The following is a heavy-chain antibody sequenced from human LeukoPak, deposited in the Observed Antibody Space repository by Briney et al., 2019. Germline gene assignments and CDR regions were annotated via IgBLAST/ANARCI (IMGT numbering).Heavy chain of an antibody. CDR2: IYYSGST. J-gene: IGHJ4*02. D-gene: IGHD4-17*01. CDR1: GGSISSSSYY. CDR3: ARSRRYGDYSLDY. V-gene: IGHV4-39*07. Sequence: PSETLSLTCTVSGGSISSSSYYWGWIRQPPGKGLEWIGSIYYSGSTNYNPSLKSRVTISVDTSKNQFSLKLSSVTAADTAVYYCARSRRYGDYSLDYWGQGTLVTVSS.